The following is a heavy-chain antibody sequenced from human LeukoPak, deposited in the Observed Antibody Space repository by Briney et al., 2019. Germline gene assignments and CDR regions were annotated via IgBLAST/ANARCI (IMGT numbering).Heavy chain of an antibody. CDR2: INHSGST. J-gene: IGHJ6*03. V-gene: IGHV4-39*07. Sequence: SETLSLTCTVSSGSISTSNYYWGWVRQPPGKGLEWIGEINHSGSTNYNPSLKSRVTISVDTSKNQFSLKLSSVTAADTAVYYCARAKDHDSSGFPYYYYYYMDVWGKGTTVTVSS. CDR3: ARAKDHDSSGFPYYYYYYMDV. D-gene: IGHD3-22*01. CDR1: SGSISTSNYY.